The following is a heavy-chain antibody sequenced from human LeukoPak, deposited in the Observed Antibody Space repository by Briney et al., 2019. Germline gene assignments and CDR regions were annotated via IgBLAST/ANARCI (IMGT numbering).Heavy chain of an antibody. CDR2: INPNSGGT. CDR3: ARGFQLAAAGRGAFDI. V-gene: IGHV1-2*02. J-gene: IGHJ3*02. Sequence: ASVKVSCKASGYTFTGYYMHWVRQAPGQGLEWMGWINPNSGGTNYAQKFQGRVTMTRDTSISTAYMELSGLRSDDTAVYYCARGFQLAAAGRGAFDIWGQGAMVTVSS. D-gene: IGHD6-13*01. CDR1: GYTFTGYY.